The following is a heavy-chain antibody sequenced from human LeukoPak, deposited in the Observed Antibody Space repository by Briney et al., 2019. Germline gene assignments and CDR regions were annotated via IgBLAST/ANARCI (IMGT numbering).Heavy chain of an antibody. D-gene: IGHD2-2*01. CDR3: ARGKGTSAAYYYYYGMDV. J-gene: IGHJ6*02. CDR1: GGSISSYY. V-gene: IGHV4-59*01. Sequence: PSETLSLTCTVSGGSISSYYWSWIRQPPGKGLEWIGYIYYSWSTNYNPSLKSRVTISVDTSKNQCSLKLSSVTAADTAVYYCARGKGTSAAYYYYYGMDVWGQGNTVTVSS. CDR2: IYYSWST.